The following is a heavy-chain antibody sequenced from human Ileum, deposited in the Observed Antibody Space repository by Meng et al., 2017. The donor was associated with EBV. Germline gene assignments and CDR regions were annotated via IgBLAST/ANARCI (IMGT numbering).Heavy chain of an antibody. Sequence: QGPRGQSGAEVRKPGASVKVSCKASGYTFRSHAMSWVRQAPGQGLEWMGWINSNTGNSTYAQGFTGRFVFSLDTSVSTAYLHINSLKTEDTAVYYCAREVGQGWYYFDYWGQGTLVTVSS. CDR1: GYTFRSHA. CDR3: AREVGQGWYYFDY. CDR2: INSNTGNS. J-gene: IGHJ4*02. V-gene: IGHV7-4-1*02. D-gene: IGHD6-19*01.